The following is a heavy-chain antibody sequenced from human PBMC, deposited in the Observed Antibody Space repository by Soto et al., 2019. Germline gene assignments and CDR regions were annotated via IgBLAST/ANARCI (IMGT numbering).Heavy chain of an antibody. CDR1: GGSISSSSYY. J-gene: IGHJ2*01. CDR3: ARRGTTTHFDL. CDR2: IYYSGST. V-gene: IGHV4-39*01. Sequence: QLQLQESGPGLVKPSETLSLTCTVSGGSISSSSYYWGWIRQPPGKGLEWIGSIYYSGSTYYNPSXQXXATISVHTSKNQFSLKLSSVTAAGTAVYYCARRGTTTHFDLWGRGTLVTVSS. D-gene: IGHD4-4*01.